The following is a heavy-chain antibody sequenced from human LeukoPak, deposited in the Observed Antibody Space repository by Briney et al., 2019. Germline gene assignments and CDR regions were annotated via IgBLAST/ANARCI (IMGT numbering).Heavy chain of an antibody. CDR3: ARNYDSGSYFTD. J-gene: IGHJ4*02. D-gene: IGHD3-10*01. V-gene: IGHV3-30-3*01. Sequence: GGSLRLSCAASGFTFRTYVVHWVRQAPGKGLEWVAVISYDGTNEHYADFVKGRFTISRDNSKNTLYLQMNSLRPEDTAVYYCARNYDSGSYFTDWGQGALVTVSS. CDR2: ISYDGTNE. CDR1: GFTFRTYV.